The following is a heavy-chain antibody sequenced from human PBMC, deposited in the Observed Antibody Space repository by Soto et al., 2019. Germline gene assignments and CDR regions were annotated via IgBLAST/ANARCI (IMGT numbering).Heavy chain of an antibody. D-gene: IGHD6-13*01. CDR3: ARVAARSIAAATNDY. Sequence: QVQLVQSGAEVKKPGASVKVSCKASGYTFTSYGISWVRQAPGQGLEWMGWISAYNGNTNYAQKLQGRVTMTTDTSTCTAYRELMSLRSDYTAVYYCARVAARSIAAATNDYWGQGTLVTVSS. J-gene: IGHJ4*02. CDR2: ISAYNGNT. V-gene: IGHV1-18*01. CDR1: GYTFTSYG.